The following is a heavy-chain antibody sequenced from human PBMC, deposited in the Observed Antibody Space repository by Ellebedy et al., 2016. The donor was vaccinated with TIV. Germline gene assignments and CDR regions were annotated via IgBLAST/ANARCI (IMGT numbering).Heavy chain of an antibody. CDR1: GDSISSSSYY. J-gene: IGHJ3*02. CDR2: IYYSGST. CDR3: ARRVVTHDAFDI. Sequence: SETLSLXXTVSGDSISSSSYYWGWIRQPPGKGLEWIGSIYYSGSTYYNPSLKSRVTISVDTSKNQFSLKLSSVTAADTAVYYCARRVVTHDAFDIWGQGTMVTVSS. D-gene: IGHD3-3*01. V-gene: IGHV4-39*07.